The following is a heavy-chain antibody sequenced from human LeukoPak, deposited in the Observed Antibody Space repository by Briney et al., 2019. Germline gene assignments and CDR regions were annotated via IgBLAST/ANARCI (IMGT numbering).Heavy chain of an antibody. Sequence: ASVKVSCKASVYSFTSYDINWVRQAPGQGLEWMGWMNPSSGNTGYAQTFQGRVTMTRDTSITTAYMELTSPRSEATAVYYCGRVPGHKSCTGGSCYHFDNWGQGTLVTVSS. CDR2: MNPSSGNT. J-gene: IGHJ4*02. D-gene: IGHD2-15*01. V-gene: IGHV1-8*01. CDR3: GRVPGHKSCTGGSCYHFDN. CDR1: VYSFTSYD.